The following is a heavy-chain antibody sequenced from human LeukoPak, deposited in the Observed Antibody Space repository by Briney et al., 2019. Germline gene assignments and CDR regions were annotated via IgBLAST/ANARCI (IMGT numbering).Heavy chain of an antibody. CDR2: ISYDGSNK. D-gene: IGHD4-23*01. J-gene: IGHJ1*01. CDR3: AREPSPVVTRYFQH. Sequence: GGSLRLSCAASGFTFSSYAMHWVRQAPGKGLEWVAVISYDGSNKYYADSVKGRFTISRDNSKNTLYLQMNSLRAEDTAVYYCAREPSPVVTRYFQHWGQGTLATVSS. CDR1: GFTFSSYA. V-gene: IGHV3-30-3*01.